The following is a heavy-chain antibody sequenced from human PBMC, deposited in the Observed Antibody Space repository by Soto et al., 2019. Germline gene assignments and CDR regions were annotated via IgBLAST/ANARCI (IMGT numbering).Heavy chain of an antibody. D-gene: IGHD3-22*01. Sequence: LSQTLSLTCAISGDSVSSNSAAWNWTRQSPSRGLEWLGRTYYRSKWYNDYAVSVKSRITVNPDTSKNQFSLQLNSVTPEDTAVYYCARAVTMMANDYGMDVWGQGTTVTVSS. CDR1: GDSVSSNSAA. CDR3: ARAVTMMANDYGMDV. V-gene: IGHV6-1*01. CDR2: TYYRSKWYN. J-gene: IGHJ6*02.